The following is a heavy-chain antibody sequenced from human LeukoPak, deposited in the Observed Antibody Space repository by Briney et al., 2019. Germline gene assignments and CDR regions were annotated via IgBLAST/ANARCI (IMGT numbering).Heavy chain of an antibody. J-gene: IGHJ3*02. CDR2: INRDGSSI. Sequence: PGGSLRLSCAASGFTFSSNWMYWVRQASGKGLVWVSRINRDGSSIGYADSVKGRFTISRDNARNTLYLQMNSLRAEGTDLYYFASGGRVGDIFDIWGQGTMVTVSS. CDR3: ASGGRVGDIFDI. V-gene: IGHV3-74*01. D-gene: IGHD2-15*01. CDR1: GFTFSSNW.